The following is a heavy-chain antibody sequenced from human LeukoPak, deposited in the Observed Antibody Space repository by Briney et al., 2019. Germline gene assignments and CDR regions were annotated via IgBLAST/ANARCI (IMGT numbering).Heavy chain of an antibody. D-gene: IGHD2-2*02. V-gene: IGHV1-24*01. CDR1: GYTLTELS. CDR2: FDPEDGET. J-gene: IGHJ6*03. Sequence: ASVKVSCKVSGYTLTELSMHWVRQAPGKGLEWMGGFDPEDGETIYAQKFQGRVTITRNTSISTAYMELSSLRSEDAAAYYCARVGAFYCSSTSCYKNYYYYMDVWGKGTTVTVSS. CDR3: ARVGAFYCSSTSCYKNYYYYMDV.